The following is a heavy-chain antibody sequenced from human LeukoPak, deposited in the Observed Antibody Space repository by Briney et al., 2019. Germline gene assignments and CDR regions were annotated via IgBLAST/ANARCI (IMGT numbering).Heavy chain of an antibody. D-gene: IGHD6-13*01. CDR1: GGSISTYY. CDR3: ARGYGSSWYYFDY. V-gene: IGHV4-59*01. J-gene: IGHJ4*02. CDR2: IYYSGST. Sequence: SETLSLTCTVSGGSISTYYWSWIRQPPGKGLEWIGYIYYSGSTNHNPSLKSRATISVDTSKNQFSLRLSSVTAADTAVYYRARGYGSSWYYFDYWGQGTLVTVSS.